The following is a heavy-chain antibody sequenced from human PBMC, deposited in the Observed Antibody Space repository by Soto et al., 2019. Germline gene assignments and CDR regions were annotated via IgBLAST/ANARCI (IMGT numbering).Heavy chain of an antibody. D-gene: IGHD3-3*01. CDR2: IYYSGST. Sequence: PSETLSLTCTVSGGSISSYYWSWTRQPPGKGLEWIGYIYYSGSTNYNPSLKSRVTISVDTSKNQFSLKLSSVTAADTAVYYCARRHDFWSGYWVSDYYYMDVWGKGTTVTVSS. J-gene: IGHJ6*03. CDR1: GGSISSYY. V-gene: IGHV4-59*08. CDR3: ARRHDFWSGYWVSDYYYMDV.